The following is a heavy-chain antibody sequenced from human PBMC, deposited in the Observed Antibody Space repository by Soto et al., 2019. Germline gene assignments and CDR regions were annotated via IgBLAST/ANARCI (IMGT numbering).Heavy chain of an antibody. CDR3: AILPARIVVTLLPIPT. J-gene: IGHJ5*02. Sequence: QVQLRQSGPGLVKTSGTLSLTCAVSGGSVSSTNWWTWVRQPPGKRLEWIGEIYHSGSPTYSPSLRGRATISVDKSNIQFSLRLRSVTAADTVVYYCAILPARIVVTLLPIPTWGQGIQVTVSS. CDR1: GGSVSSTNW. V-gene: IGHV4-4*02. D-gene: IGHD2-21*01. CDR2: IYHSGSP.